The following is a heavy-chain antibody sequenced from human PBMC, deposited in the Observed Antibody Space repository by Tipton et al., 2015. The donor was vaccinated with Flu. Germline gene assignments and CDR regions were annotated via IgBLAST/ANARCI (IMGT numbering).Heavy chain of an antibody. CDR3: ARGFMGAGGTGFDY. CDR1: GVSISSYY. CDR2: IYSGGNT. J-gene: IGHJ4*02. V-gene: IGHV4-4*07. D-gene: IGHD1-26*01. Sequence: TLSLTCTVSGVSISSYYWSWIRQPAGKGLEWIGRIYSGGNTDYNPSLKSRVTMSVDTSRNQFSLKVMSVTVADTAVYYCARGFMGAGGTGFDYWGQGILVTVSS.